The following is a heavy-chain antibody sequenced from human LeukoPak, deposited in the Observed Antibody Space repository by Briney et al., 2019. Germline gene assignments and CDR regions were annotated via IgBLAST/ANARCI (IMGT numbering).Heavy chain of an antibody. CDR1: GGSISSYY. Sequence: SETLSLTCTVSGGSISSYYWSWLRQPPGKGLEWIGYIYYSGSTNYNPSLKSRVTISVDTSKNQFSLKLSSVTAADTAVYYCARASGIAAAGTVDYWGQGTLVTVSS. CDR3: ARASGIAAAGTVDY. D-gene: IGHD6-13*01. CDR2: IYYSGST. V-gene: IGHV4-59*01. J-gene: IGHJ4*02.